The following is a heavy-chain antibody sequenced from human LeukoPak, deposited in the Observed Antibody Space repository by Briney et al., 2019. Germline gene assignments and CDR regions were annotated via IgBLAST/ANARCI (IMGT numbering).Heavy chain of an antibody. D-gene: IGHD3-10*01. CDR2: IYYSGST. J-gene: IGHJ3*02. V-gene: IGHV4-59*08. CDR3: ARRDDYYGSGSYYKAFDI. Sequence: PSETLSLTCTVSGGSISSYYWSWIRQPPGKGLKWIGYIYYSGSTNYNPSLKSRVTISVDTSKNQFSLKLSSVTAADTAVYYCARRDDYYGSGSYYKAFDIWGQGTMVTVSS. CDR1: GGSISSYY.